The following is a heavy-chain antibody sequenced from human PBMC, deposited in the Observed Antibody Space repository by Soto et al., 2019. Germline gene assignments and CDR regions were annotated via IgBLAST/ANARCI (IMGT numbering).Heavy chain of an antibody. V-gene: IGHV4-39*01. D-gene: IGHD6-13*01. CDR1: GGSISSSSYY. Sequence: QLQLQESGPGLVKPSETLSLTCTVSGGSISSSSYYWGWIRQPPGKGLEWIGSIYYSGSTYYNPSLKSRVTISVDTSKNQFSLKLSSVTAADTAVYYCARRVDGSSWYVWFDPWGQGTLVTVSS. CDR2: IYYSGST. J-gene: IGHJ5*02. CDR3: ARRVDGSSWYVWFDP.